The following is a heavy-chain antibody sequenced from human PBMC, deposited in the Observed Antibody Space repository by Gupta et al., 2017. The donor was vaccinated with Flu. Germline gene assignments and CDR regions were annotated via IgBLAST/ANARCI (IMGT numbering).Heavy chain of an antibody. CDR2: IHYSGTT. V-gene: IGHV4-59*01. CDR3: SRDRFLGGGYYGMDV. J-gene: IGHJ6*02. D-gene: IGHD3-16*01. CDR1: DESISGHYD. Sequence: QVQLQESGPGLMKPSQTLSLTCSVSDESISGHYDWSWTRQPPGKGLEWIGYIHYSGTTNYNPSLKSRVTILLDTSKNQFSLKMTSVTAADTAVYYCSRDRFLGGGYYGMDVWGQGTTVIVSS.